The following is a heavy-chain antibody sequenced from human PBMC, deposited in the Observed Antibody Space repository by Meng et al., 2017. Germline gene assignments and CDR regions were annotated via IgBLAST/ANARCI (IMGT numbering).Heavy chain of an antibody. V-gene: IGHV1-69*13. Sequence: SVQVSCKASGGTFSSYAISWVRQAPGQGLEWMGGIIPIFGTANYGQKFQGRVTITADESTSTAYMELSSLRSEDTAVYYCERGRTDVIDYWGQGTLVSVSS. CDR2: IIPIFGTA. CDR3: ERGRTDVIDY. D-gene: IGHD1-1*01. CDR1: GGTFSSYA. J-gene: IGHJ4*02.